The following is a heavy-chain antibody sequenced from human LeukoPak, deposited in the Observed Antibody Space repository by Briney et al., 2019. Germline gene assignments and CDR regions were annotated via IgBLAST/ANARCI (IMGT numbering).Heavy chain of an antibody. V-gene: IGHV4-59*08. Sequence: SETLSLTCTVSGGSISSYYWSWIRQPPGKGLEWIGYIYYSGSTNYNPSLKSRVTISVDTSKNQFSLKLSSVTAADTAVYYCARRASGYNGEYFQHWGQGTLVTVSS. CDR3: ARRASGYNGEYFQH. CDR2: IYYSGST. D-gene: IGHD3-3*01. J-gene: IGHJ1*01. CDR1: GGSISSYY.